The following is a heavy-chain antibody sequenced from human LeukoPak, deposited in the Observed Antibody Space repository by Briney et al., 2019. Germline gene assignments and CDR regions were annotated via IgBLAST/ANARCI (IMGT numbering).Heavy chain of an antibody. CDR3: ARQYCTNGVCYLSIFDY. J-gene: IGHJ4*02. V-gene: IGHV1-2*06. CDR2: INPNSGGT. Sequence: ASVKVSCKASGYTFTGYYMHWVRQAPGQGLEWMGRINPNSGGTNYAQKFQGRVTMTRDTSISTAYMELSRLRSDDTAVYYCARQYCTNGVCYLSIFDYWGQGTLVTVSS. CDR1: GYTFTGYY. D-gene: IGHD2-8*01.